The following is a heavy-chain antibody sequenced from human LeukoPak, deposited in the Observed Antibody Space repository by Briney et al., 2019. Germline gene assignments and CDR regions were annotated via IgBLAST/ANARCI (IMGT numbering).Heavy chain of an antibody. CDR2: IYYTGRT. CDR1: GGSISTYY. CDR3: ARLVEGLLPARFDF. D-gene: IGHD2-2*01. J-gene: IGHJ4*02. V-gene: IGHV4-59*01. Sequence: PSETLSLTCTVFGGSISTYYWSWIRQPPGKGLEWIGYIYYTGRTKYNPSLKSRVTISVDTSKNQFSLKLSSVTAADTAVYYCARLVEGLLPARFDFWGQGTLVTVSS.